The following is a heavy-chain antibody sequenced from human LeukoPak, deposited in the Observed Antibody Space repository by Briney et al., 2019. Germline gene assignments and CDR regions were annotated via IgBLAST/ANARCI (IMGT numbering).Heavy chain of an antibody. CDR1: GFTFSSYW. CDR2: IENDGSTT. D-gene: IGHD3-22*01. CDR3: TRGYSYDSSGRRIFDY. J-gene: IGHJ4*02. V-gene: IGHV3-74*01. Sequence: GGSLRLSCAASGFTFSSYWMHWVRQGPGKGLVWVSRIENDGSTTSDAEPVKGRFTISRDNAKNTLYLQMNSLRAEDTAVYYCTRGYSYDSSGRRIFDYWGQGTLVTVSS.